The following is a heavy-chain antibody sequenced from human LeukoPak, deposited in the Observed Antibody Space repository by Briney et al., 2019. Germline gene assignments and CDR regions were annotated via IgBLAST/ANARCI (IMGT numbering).Heavy chain of an antibody. CDR2: ISYGSTSI. CDR3: ARVPYGNGWYWFAY. D-gene: IGHD6-19*01. CDR1: GFTFSTYS. J-gene: IGHJ4*02. Sequence: GGSLRLSCAASGFTFSTYSMNWVRQAPGKGLEWVSSISYGSTSIYYADSLKGRFTISRDNAKNSLYLQMNSLRAEDTAVYYWARVPYGNGWYWFAYWAQGPRVPVSS. V-gene: IGHV3-21*01.